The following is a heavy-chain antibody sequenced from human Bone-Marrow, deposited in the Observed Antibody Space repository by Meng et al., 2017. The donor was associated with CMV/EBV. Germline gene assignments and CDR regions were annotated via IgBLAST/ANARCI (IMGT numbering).Heavy chain of an antibody. CDR2: IYQSGST. D-gene: IGHD2-2*02. V-gene: IGHV4/OR15-8*01. CDR3: ARERVRYCDSTSCYRARGLDY. Sequence: ESLKISCAASGFTVSSNYMSWVRQPPGKGLEWIGEIYQSGSTNYNPSLKSRVTISVDKSKNQFSLKLRSVTAADTAVYYCARERVRYCDSTSCYRARGLDYWGQGTLVTVSS. CDR1: GFTVSSNY. J-gene: IGHJ4*02.